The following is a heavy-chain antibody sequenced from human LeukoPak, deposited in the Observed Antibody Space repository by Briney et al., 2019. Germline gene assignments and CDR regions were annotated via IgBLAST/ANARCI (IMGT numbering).Heavy chain of an antibody. CDR1: GYTFSSYD. CDR3: ARGLQLLGIWFDP. CDR2: MNPNSGNT. Sequence: ASVKVSCKASGYTFSSYDINWVRQATGQGLEWMGWMNPNSGNTGYALKFQGRVTMTRNTSISTAYMELSSLRSEDTAVYYCARGLQLLGIWFDPWGQGTLVTVSS. D-gene: IGHD2-2*01. J-gene: IGHJ5*02. V-gene: IGHV1-8*01.